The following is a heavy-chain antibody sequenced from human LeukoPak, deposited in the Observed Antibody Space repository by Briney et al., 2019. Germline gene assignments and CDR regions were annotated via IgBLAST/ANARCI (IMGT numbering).Heavy chain of an antibody. CDR3: ARDLFGGDKFDP. J-gene: IGHJ5*02. Sequence: SVKVSCKASGYTFTNYGISWVRQAPGQGLEWMGGIIPIFGTANYAQKFQGRVTITADKSTSTAYMELSSLRSEDTAVYYCARDLFGGDKFDPWGQGTLVTVSS. D-gene: IGHD2-21*01. CDR2: IIPIFGTA. CDR1: GYTFTNYG. V-gene: IGHV1-69*06.